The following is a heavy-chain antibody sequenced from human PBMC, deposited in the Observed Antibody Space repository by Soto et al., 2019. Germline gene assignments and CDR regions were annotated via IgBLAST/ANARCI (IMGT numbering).Heavy chain of an antibody. CDR2: IWYDGSNK. Sequence: GGSLRLSCAASGFTFSSYGMHWVRQAPGKGLEWVAVIWYDGSNKYYADSVKGRFTISRDNSKNTLYLQMNSLRAEDTAVYYCARCYYGSGSYYTPLYYYYYYGMDVWGQGTKVTVSS. D-gene: IGHD3-10*01. J-gene: IGHJ6*02. CDR3: ARCYYGSGSYYTPLYYYYYYGMDV. CDR1: GFTFSSYG. V-gene: IGHV3-33*01.